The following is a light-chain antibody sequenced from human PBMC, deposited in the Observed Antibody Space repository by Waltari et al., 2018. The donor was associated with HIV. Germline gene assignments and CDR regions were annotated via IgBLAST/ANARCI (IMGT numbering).Light chain of an antibody. J-gene: IGLJ1*01. Sequence: QSALTQPASVSGSPGQSITISCTGTRNDVGRYDYVSWYQHHPGKTPELVIYQVTNRPSGISKRCSGSKSGNTASLTISGLQAEDEADYYCSSYVVNSTPYVFGSGTKVTVL. CDR3: SSYVVNSTPYV. CDR2: QVT. V-gene: IGLV2-14*01. CDR1: RNDVGRYDY.